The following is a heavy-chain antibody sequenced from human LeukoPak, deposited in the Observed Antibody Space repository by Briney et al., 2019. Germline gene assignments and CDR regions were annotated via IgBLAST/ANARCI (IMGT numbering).Heavy chain of an antibody. J-gene: IGHJ5*02. Sequence: PSETLSLTCTVSGGFRSSYYWSWIRQPPGKGLEWMGFIHDSGATNYNPSLKSRVTISVDTSKNQFSLKLSSVTAADTAVYYCAALKLLWANNWFDPWGQGTLVTVSS. D-gene: IGHD3-10*01. CDR1: GGFRSSYY. CDR3: AALKLLWANNWFDP. V-gene: IGHV4-59*12. CDR2: IHDSGAT.